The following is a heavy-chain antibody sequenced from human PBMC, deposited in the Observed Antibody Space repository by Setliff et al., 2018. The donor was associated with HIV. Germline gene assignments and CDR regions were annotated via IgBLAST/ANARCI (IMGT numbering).Heavy chain of an antibody. CDR1: GFPFDDYA. J-gene: IGHJ4*02. CDR3: AKDKYRSGSYYDYFDD. CDR2: INWDSATV. V-gene: IGHV3-9*03. Sequence: LRLSCAASGFPFDDYAMHWVRQAPGKGLEWVAGINWDSATVAYADPVKGRFTISRDNAKNSLDLQMNSLRAEDLALYYCAKDKYRSGSYYDYFDDWGQGTLVTVSS. D-gene: IGHD1-26*01.